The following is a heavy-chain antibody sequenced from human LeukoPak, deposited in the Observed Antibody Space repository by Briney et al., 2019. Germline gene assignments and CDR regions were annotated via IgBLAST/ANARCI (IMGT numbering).Heavy chain of an antibody. CDR3: ARVSYYDSSGFDY. Sequence: SETLSLTCTVSGYSISSGYYWGWIRQPPGKGLEWIGSIYHSGSTYYNPSLKSRVTISVDTSKNQFSLKLSSVTAADTAVYYCARVSYYDSSGFDYWGQGTLVTVSS. J-gene: IGHJ4*02. CDR1: GYSISSGYY. D-gene: IGHD3-22*01. CDR2: IYHSGST. V-gene: IGHV4-38-2*02.